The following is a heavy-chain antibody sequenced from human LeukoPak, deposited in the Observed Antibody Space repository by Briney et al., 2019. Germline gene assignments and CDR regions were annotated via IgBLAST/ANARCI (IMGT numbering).Heavy chain of an antibody. Sequence: SETLSLTCTVSGGSISSYYWSRIRQPPGKGLEWIGYIYYSGSTNYNPSLKSRVTISVDTSKNQFSLKLSSVTAADTAVYYCARAPTNYYDSSGYFAFDIWGQGTMVTVSS. D-gene: IGHD3-22*01. J-gene: IGHJ3*02. CDR1: GGSISSYY. CDR3: ARAPTNYYDSSGYFAFDI. CDR2: IYYSGST. V-gene: IGHV4-59*01.